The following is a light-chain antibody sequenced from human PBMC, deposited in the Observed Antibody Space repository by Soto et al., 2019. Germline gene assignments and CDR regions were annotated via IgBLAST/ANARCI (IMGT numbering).Light chain of an antibody. J-gene: IGLJ2*01. CDR1: SSDVGGYDY. V-gene: IGLV2-8*01. CDR2: EVT. Sequence: QSALTQPPSASGSPGRSVTISCTGTSSDVGGYDYVSWFQQHPGKAPKLIIYEVTKRPSGVPDRFSGSKSGTSASLAISGLQSEDEADYHCASWDDSLNGVVFGGGTKLTVL. CDR3: ASWDDSLNGVV.